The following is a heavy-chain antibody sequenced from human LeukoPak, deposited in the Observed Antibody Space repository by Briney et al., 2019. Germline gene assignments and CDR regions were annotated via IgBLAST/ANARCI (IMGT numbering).Heavy chain of an antibody. CDR1: GLTFSSYA. CDR2: ISVGSIT. Sequence: GGSLRLSCAASGLTFSSYALSWVRQAPGKGLDWVSSISVGSITYYLDSVKGRFTISRDNSKSTLYLQMHSLRAEDTALYYCAKCNLDNCREGFDIWGQGTMVPVSS. CDR3: AKCNLDNCREGFDI. J-gene: IGHJ3*02. D-gene: IGHD2/OR15-2a*01. V-gene: IGHV3-23*01.